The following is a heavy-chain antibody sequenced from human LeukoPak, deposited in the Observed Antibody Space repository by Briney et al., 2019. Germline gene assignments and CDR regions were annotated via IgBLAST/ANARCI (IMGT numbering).Heavy chain of an antibody. CDR3: ARDEVDYDYYYYMDV. V-gene: IGHV3-74*01. CDR2: INTDGSST. D-gene: IGHD3-9*01. J-gene: IGHJ6*03. Sequence: GGSLRLSCAASGFTFSSYWMHWVRQAPGKGLVWVSRINTDGSSTSYADSVKGRFTISRDNAKNTLYLQMNSLRAEDTAVYYCARDEVDYDYYYYMDVWGKGTTVTVSS. CDR1: GFTFSSYW.